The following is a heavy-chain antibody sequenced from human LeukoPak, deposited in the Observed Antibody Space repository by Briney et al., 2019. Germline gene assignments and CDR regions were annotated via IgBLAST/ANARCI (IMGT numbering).Heavy chain of an antibody. J-gene: IGHJ4*02. CDR2: IYTGGNT. D-gene: IGHD3-16*01. Sequence: SETLSLTCTVPGGSISDYYWSWIRQPAGKGLEWIGHIYTGGNTNYNPSLESRVTMSVDTSKNQFSLKLRSVTAANAAVYYCARANNVWGSYVYWGQGTLVTVSS. CDR1: GGSISDYY. CDR3: ARANNVWGSYVY. V-gene: IGHV4-4*07.